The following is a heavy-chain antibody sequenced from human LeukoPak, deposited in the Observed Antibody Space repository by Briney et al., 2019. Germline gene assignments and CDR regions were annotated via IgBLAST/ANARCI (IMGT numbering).Heavy chain of an antibody. CDR3: AREPLPANYYDSSGYDP. CDR2: MNPNSGNT. J-gene: IGHJ5*02. D-gene: IGHD3-22*01. CDR1: GYTFTSYD. V-gene: IGHV1-8*01. Sequence: ASVKVSCKASGYTFTSYDINWVRQATGQGLEWMGWMNPNSGNTGYAQKFQGRVTMTRNTSISTAYMELSSLRSEDTAVYYCAREPLPANYYDSSGYDPWGQGTLVTVSS.